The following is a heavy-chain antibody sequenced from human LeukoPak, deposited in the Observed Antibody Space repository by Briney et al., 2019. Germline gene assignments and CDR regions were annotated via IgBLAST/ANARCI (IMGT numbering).Heavy chain of an antibody. CDR2: MNPNSGNT. CDR1: GYTFTSYD. CDR3: ARENWSEDY. J-gene: IGHJ4*02. V-gene: IGHV1-8*01. D-gene: IGHD1-1*01. Sequence: ASVKVSCKASGYTFTSYDINWVRQATGQGLEWMGWMNPNSGNTGYAQKFQGRLTVTTDTPTSTAYMELRSLRSDDTAIYYCARENWSEDYWGQGTLVTVSS.